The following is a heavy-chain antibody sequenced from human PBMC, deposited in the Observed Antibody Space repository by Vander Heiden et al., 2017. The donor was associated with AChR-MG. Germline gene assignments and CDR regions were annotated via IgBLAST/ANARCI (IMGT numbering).Heavy chain of an antibody. Sequence: EVQLLESGGDLVQPGGSLRPSCAASGFTFTSYAMTWVRQAPGQGLEWVSGISGSAATTYYGDSVKGRFTISRDNSKNTVYLQMNSLRTEDTAVYYCVKGPAYCGGDCYSVHWGQGTLVTVSS. V-gene: IGHV3-23*01. CDR2: ISGSAATT. CDR1: GFTFTSYA. CDR3: VKGPAYCGGDCYSVH. D-gene: IGHD2-21*02. J-gene: IGHJ4*02.